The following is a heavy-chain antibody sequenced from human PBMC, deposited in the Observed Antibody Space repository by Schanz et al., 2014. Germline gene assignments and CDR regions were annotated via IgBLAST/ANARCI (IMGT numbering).Heavy chain of an antibody. CDR2: IIPILGIA. V-gene: IGHV1-69*04. CDR1: GYTFTSHG. J-gene: IGHJ4*02. D-gene: IGHD3-9*01. CDR3: AKHVRSLTGNDY. Sequence: QVQLVQSGAEVKKPGASVKVSCKASGYTFTSHGINWVRQAPGQGLEWMGRIIPILGIANYAQKFQGRVTITADRSTSTAYMELSSLRSEDTAVYYCAKHVRSLTGNDYWGQGTLVTVSS.